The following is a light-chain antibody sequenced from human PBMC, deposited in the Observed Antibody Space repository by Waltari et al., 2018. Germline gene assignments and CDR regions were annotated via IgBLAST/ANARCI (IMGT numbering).Light chain of an antibody. Sequence: QSALTQPADVCGSPGQSLTISCTGNRSDVGGYHYVSWYQQHQGKAHKLRICDFSKRPSGVSNRLSGSKSGNTASLTISGLQAEDEADYYCSSYTSSSSYVFGTGTKVTVL. V-gene: IGLV2-14*01. J-gene: IGLJ1*01. CDR3: SSYTSSSSYV. CDR2: DFS. CDR1: RSDVGGYHY.